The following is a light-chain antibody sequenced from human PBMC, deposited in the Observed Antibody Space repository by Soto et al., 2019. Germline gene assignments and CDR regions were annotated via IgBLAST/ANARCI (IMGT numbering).Light chain of an antibody. CDR1: QSVSSN. Sequence: EIVMTQSPATLSVSPGERATLSCRASQSVSSNLAWYQEKPGQAPRLLIFGASTRATGLPARFSGSGSGTDFTLTISSLEPEDFAVYYCQQGGNWPLTFGQGTRLEIK. J-gene: IGKJ5*01. V-gene: IGKV3-15*01. CDR3: QQGGNWPLT. CDR2: GAS.